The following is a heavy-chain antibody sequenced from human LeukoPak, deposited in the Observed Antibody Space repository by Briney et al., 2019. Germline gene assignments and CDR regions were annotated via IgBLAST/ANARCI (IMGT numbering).Heavy chain of an antibody. CDR1: GFTVSSNY. J-gene: IGHJ6*03. V-gene: IGHV3-53*01. D-gene: IGHD3-3*01. Sequence: GGSLRLSCAASGFTVSSNYMSWVRQAPGKGLEWVSVIYSGGSTYYADSVKGRFTISRDNSKNTLYLQMNSLRAEDTAVYYCARDGYYDFWSGYYIPHEYYYYYMDVWGKGTTVTVSS. CDR2: IYSGGST. CDR3: ARDGYYDFWSGYYIPHEYYYYYMDV.